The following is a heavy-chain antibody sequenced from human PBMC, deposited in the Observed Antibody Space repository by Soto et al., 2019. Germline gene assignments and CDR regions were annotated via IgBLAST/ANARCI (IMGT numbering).Heavy chain of an antibody. J-gene: IGHJ4*02. V-gene: IGHV1-18*01. Sequence: QVQLVQSGPEVKKPGASVMLSCKASGSTFTTYGVRWVRQAPGLGLEWRGWISAYNGNTTYAQNFNGRVTMTTDDSSNTAHCELRSLRSHDTAVYYCANLGGRIELTIGEFVFWGQGTLVTVSS. CDR3: ANLGGRIELTIGEFVF. CDR1: GSTFTTYG. CDR2: ISAYNGNT. D-gene: IGHD3-16*01.